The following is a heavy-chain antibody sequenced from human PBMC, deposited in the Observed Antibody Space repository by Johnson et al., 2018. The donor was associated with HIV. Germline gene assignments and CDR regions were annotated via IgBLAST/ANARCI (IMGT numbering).Heavy chain of an antibody. CDR1: GFSVSSNY. V-gene: IGHV3-66*01. D-gene: IGHD4-17*01. CDR2: IFGGGTT. J-gene: IGHJ3*02. Sequence: VQLVESGGGLVQPGGSLRLSCAASGFSVSSNYMSWVRQAPGKGLEWVSVIFGGGTTYYTDSVKGSFTISRDNSKNTLYLQMNGLRAEDTAGYYCARDKNLYGEDAFDIWGQGTMVTVSS. CDR3: ARDKNLYGEDAFDI.